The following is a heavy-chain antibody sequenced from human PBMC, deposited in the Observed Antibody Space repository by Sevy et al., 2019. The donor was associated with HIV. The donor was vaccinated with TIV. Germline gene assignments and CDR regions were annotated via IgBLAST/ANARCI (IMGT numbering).Heavy chain of an antibody. CDR1: GYTFTSYG. Sequence: ASVKVSCKASGYTFTSYGISWVRQAPGQGLEWMGWISAYNGNTNYAQKLQGRVTMTTDTSTSTAYMELRSLRSDDTAVYYCARNGLTDYYDTSAAPDYYGMDVWGQGTTVTVSS. CDR3: ARNGLTDYYDTSAAPDYYGMDV. V-gene: IGHV1-18*01. CDR2: ISAYNGNT. D-gene: IGHD3-22*01. J-gene: IGHJ6*02.